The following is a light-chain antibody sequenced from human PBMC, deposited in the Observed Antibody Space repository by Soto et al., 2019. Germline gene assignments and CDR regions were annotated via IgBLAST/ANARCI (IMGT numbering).Light chain of an antibody. CDR3: QQSYNTPRT. V-gene: IGKV1-39*01. Sequence: DIQMTQSPSSLSASVGDRVTITCRASQYISTYLNWYQQRPGKAPNLLTDRASNLQSGVPSRFSGSGSGKEFTLTISGLQPDDSATYYCQQSYNTPRTFGQGTKVAIK. CDR1: QYISTY. CDR2: RAS. J-gene: IGKJ1*01.